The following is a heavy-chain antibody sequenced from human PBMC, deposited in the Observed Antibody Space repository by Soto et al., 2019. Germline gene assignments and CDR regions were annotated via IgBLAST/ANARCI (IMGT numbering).Heavy chain of an antibody. CDR3: ARDDLYEDNGLDS. V-gene: IGHV3-33*01. CDR1: GFAFSGHG. D-gene: IGHD3-3*01. Sequence: QVQLVESGGGVVQPGRSLRLSCAASGFAFSGHGMHWVRQAPGKGLEWLAVIVDGGSEDHYADSVRGRFTISRDNSKNILYLEMNNLRVEDTAVYYCARDDLYEDNGLDSWGQRTLVTVSP. J-gene: IGHJ5*01. CDR2: IVDGGSED.